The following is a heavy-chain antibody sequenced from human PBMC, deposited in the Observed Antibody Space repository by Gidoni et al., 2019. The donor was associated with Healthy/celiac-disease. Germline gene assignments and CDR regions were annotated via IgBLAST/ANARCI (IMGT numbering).Heavy chain of an antibody. Sequence: EVQLVESGGGLVQPGRSLRLSCTASGFTFGDYAMSWVRQAPGKGLEWVGFIRSKAYGGTTEYAASVKGRFTISRDDSKSIAYLQMNSLKTEDTAVYYCTRGNRNIAVAGPAVYYYYYMDVWGKGTTVTVSS. V-gene: IGHV3-49*04. J-gene: IGHJ6*03. CDR3: TRGNRNIAVAGPAVYYYYYMDV. CDR2: IRSKAYGGTT. CDR1: GFTFGDYA. D-gene: IGHD6-19*01.